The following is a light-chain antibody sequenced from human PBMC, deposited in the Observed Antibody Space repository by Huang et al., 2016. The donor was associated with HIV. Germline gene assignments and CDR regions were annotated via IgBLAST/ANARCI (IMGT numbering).Light chain of an antibody. CDR2: AAS. J-gene: IGKJ4*01. CDR1: QSINSY. Sequence: DIQMTQSPSSLSASVGDRVTITCRASQSINSYLNWYQQKPGKAPKVLIYAASRLQSGVPSRFSGIGSGTDFTLTINSLQPEDFAIYYCQQSYNTPLTFGGGTRLEIK. CDR3: QQSYNTPLT. V-gene: IGKV1-39*01.